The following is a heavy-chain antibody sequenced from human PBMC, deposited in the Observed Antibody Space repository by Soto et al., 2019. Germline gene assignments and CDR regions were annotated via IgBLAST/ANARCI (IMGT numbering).Heavy chain of an antibody. CDR2: IYWDDDK. V-gene: IGHV2-5*02. D-gene: IGHD3-9*01. CDR3: ARMGQYYDILTGYWSGYYFDY. CDR1: GFSLSTSGVG. J-gene: IGHJ4*02. Sequence: SGPTLVNPTQTLTLTCTFSGFSLSTSGVGVGWIRQPPGKALEWLALIYWDDDKRYSPSLKSRLTITKDTSKIQVVLTMTNMDPVDTATYYCARMGQYYDILTGYWSGYYFDYWGQGTLVTVSS.